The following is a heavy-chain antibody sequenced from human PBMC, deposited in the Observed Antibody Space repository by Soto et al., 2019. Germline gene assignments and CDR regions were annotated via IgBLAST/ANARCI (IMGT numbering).Heavy chain of an antibody. J-gene: IGHJ4*02. CDR2: INPSGGST. D-gene: IGHD1-26*01. V-gene: IGHV1-46*01. Sequence: QVQLVQSGAEVKKPGASVKVSCKASGYTFTSYYMHWVRQAPGQGLEWMGIINPSGGSTSYAQKFQGRVTMTRDTSTSTVYMELSSLRSEDTAVYYCAREGSGSYRGLFGDYWGQGTLVTVSS. CDR1: GYTFTSYY. CDR3: AREGSGSYRGLFGDY.